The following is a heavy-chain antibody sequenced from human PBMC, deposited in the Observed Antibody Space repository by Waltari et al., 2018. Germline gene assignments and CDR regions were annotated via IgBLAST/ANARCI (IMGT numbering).Heavy chain of an antibody. CDR3: ARGFWFATVSTFTWFDP. V-gene: IGHV3-21*01. J-gene: IGHJ5*02. D-gene: IGHD4-17*01. Sequence: EEQLVESGGGLVKPGGSLRLSCAASDFTFSSYSMNWVRQAPGKGPEWVASISSTSHYIYYADAVKGRFTISRDNAKNSLYLQMNSLRAEDTAVYYCARGFWFATVSTFTWFDPWGQGTLVTVSS. CDR1: DFTFSSYS. CDR2: ISSTSHYI.